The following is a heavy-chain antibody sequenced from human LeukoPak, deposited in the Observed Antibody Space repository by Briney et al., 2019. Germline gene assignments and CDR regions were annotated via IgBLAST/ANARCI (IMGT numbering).Heavy chain of an antibody. J-gene: IGHJ4*02. CDR3: ATGSIAARDFDY. V-gene: IGHV3-21*01. Sequence: PGGSLRLSCAASGFTFSSYSMNWVRQAPGKGLEWVSSISSSSSYIYYADSVKGRFTISRDNAKSSLYLQMNSLRAEDTAVYYCATGSIAARDFDYWGQGTLVTVSS. CDR2: ISSSSSYI. D-gene: IGHD6-6*01. CDR1: GFTFSSYS.